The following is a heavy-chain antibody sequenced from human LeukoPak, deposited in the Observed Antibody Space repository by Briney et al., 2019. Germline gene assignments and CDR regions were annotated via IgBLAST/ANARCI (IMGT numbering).Heavy chain of an antibody. CDR2: IIPIFGTA. CDR3: ARDMDYYDSRFFDY. J-gene: IGHJ4*02. Sequence: GASVKVSCKASGGTFSSYAISWVRQAPGQGLEWMGRIIPIFGTANYAQKFQGRVTITTDESTSTAYMELSSLRSEDTAVYYCARDMDYYDSRFFDYWGQGTLVTVS. D-gene: IGHD3-22*01. V-gene: IGHV1-69*05. CDR1: GGTFSSYA.